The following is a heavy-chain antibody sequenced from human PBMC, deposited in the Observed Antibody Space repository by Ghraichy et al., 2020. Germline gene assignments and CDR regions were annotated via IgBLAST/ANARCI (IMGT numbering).Heavy chain of an antibody. CDR2: IIPIFGIA. V-gene: IGHV1-69*10. J-gene: IGHJ4*02. CDR1: GGTFSSYA. Sequence: SVKVSCKASGGTFSSYAISWVRQAPGQGLEWMGGIIPIFGIANYAQKFQGRVTITADKSTSTAYMELSSLRSEDTTVYYCARVPGGGSPTGGIFDYWGQGTLVTVSS. D-gene: IGHD3-16*01. CDR3: ARVPGGGSPTGGIFDY.